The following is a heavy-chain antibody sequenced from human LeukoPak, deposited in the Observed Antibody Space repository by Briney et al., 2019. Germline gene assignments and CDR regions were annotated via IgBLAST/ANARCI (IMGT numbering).Heavy chain of an antibody. Sequence: ASVKVSCKASGDTFTSYYMHWVRQAPGQGLEWMGIINPSGGSTSYAQKFQGRVTMTRDTSTITVYMELSSLRSEDTAVYYCARGWNRGDWNPVYYYYYYMDVWGKGTTVTVSS. J-gene: IGHJ6*03. D-gene: IGHD1-1*01. CDR2: INPSGGST. CDR1: GDTFTSYY. CDR3: ARGWNRGDWNPVYYYYYYMDV. V-gene: IGHV1-46*01.